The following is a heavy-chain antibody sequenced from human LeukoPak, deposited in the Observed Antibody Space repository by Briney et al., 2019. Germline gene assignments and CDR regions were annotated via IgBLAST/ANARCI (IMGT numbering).Heavy chain of an antibody. CDR2: IYHSGST. CDR3: ARVLIGDYYGSGSRIWFDP. Sequence: SETLSLTCAVSGGSISSSNWWSWVRQPPGKGLEWIGEIYHSGSTNYNPSLKSRVTISVDKSKNQFSLKLSSVTAADTAVYYCARVLIGDYYGSGSRIWFDPWGQGTLVTVSS. CDR1: GGSISSSNW. V-gene: IGHV4-4*02. D-gene: IGHD3-10*01. J-gene: IGHJ5*02.